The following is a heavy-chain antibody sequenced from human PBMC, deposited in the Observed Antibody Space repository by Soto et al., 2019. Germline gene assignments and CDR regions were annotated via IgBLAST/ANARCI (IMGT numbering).Heavy chain of an antibody. V-gene: IGHV3-23*01. J-gene: IGHJ4*02. D-gene: IGHD3-22*01. CDR3: ATDEDSSATIVLYYFDY. Sequence: EVQLLESGGALVQPGGSLRLSCAASGFTFSSYAMSWVRQAPGKGLEWVSSISGSGGNTHYADAVKGRSTISRDNSKNTRYLQMNSLRAEDTAVYYCATDEDSSATIVLYYFDYWGQGTLVTASS. CDR2: ISGSGGNT. CDR1: GFTFSSYA.